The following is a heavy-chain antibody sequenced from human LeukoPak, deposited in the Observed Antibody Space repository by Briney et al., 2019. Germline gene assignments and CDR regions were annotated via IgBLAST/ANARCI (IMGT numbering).Heavy chain of an antibody. J-gene: IGHJ4*02. D-gene: IGHD3-22*01. CDR2: IYYSGST. V-gene: IGHV4-39*07. CDR3: ARVTGYMIEDYFDY. CDR1: GGSISSSSYY. Sequence: SETLSLTCAVSGGSISSSSYYWGWIRQPPGKGLEWIGSIYYSGSTNYNPSLKSRVTISVDTSKNQFSLKLRSVTAADTAVYYCARVTGYMIEDYFDYWGQGTLVTVSS.